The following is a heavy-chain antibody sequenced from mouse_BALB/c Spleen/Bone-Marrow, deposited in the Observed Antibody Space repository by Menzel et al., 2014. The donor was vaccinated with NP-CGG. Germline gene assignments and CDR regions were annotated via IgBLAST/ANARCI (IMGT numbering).Heavy chain of an antibody. CDR2: IRNKANGYTT. CDR1: GFTFTDYY. J-gene: IGHJ4*01. CDR3: ARDNCYAMDY. Sequence: EVKLMESGGGLVQPGGSLRLSCATSGFTFTDYYISWVRQPPGKALEWLGFIRNKANGYTTEYSASVKGRFTISRDNSQSILKLQVNTLSAEDSATYYCARDNCYAMDYWVQGTSVTVSS. V-gene: IGHV7-3*02.